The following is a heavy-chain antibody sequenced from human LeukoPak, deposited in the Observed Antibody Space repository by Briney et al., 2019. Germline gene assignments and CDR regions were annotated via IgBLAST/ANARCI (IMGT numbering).Heavy chain of an antibody. CDR1: GVSFNDYY. J-gene: IGHJ4*02. V-gene: IGHV4-34*01. CDR2: INHSGYT. Sequence: SETLSLTCAVSGVSFNDYYWSWVRQTPGKGLEWIGEINHSGYTNDSPSLKSRVTLSIDTSRKQFSLNLRSVTVADTVIYYCTRMTTGHDYWGQGTLVTVSS. D-gene: IGHD4-17*01. CDR3: TRMTTGHDY.